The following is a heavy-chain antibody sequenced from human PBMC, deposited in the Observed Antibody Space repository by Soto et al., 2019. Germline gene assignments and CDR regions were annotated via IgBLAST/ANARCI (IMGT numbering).Heavy chain of an antibody. V-gene: IGHV3-33*01. D-gene: IGHD4-17*01. CDR3: ARSTHDYGGYVLSDHPAQIDY. CDR2: IWYDGSNK. J-gene: IGHJ4*02. CDR1: GFTFSSYG. Sequence: PGGSLRLSCAASGFTFSSYGMHWVRQAPGKGLEWVAVIWYDGSNKYYADSVKGRFTISRDNSKNTLYLQMNSLRAEDTAVYYCARSTHDYGGYVLSDHPAQIDYWGQGTLVTVSS.